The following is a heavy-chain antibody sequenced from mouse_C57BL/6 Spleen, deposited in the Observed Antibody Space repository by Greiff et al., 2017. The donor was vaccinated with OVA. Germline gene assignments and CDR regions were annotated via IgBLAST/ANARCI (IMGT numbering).Heavy chain of an antibody. CDR1: GYAFSSSW. CDR2: IYPGDGDT. CDR3: ARRGDYDEGFAY. J-gene: IGHJ3*01. Sequence: VKLVESGPELVKPGASVKISCKASGYAFSSSWMNWVKQRPGKGLEWIGLIYPGDGDTNYNGKFKGKATLTADKSSSTAYMQLSSLTSEDSAVYFCARRGDYDEGFAYWGQGTLVTVSA. D-gene: IGHD2-4*01. V-gene: IGHV1-82*01.